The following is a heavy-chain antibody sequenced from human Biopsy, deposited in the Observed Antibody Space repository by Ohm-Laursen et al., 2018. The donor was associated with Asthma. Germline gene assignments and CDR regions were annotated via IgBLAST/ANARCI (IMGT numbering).Heavy chain of an antibody. CDR2: ISYDGGNK. CDR1: GFTFSIYD. J-gene: IGHJ4*02. D-gene: IGHD3-3*01. Sequence: SLRLSCAASGFTFSIYDIHWVRQAPGKGLEWVAVISYDGGNKFYGDSVKGRFTLSRDNAKSTLYLQMNRLRTDDTAVYYCAKRRGYSDLTDFDHWGQGTLVTVSS. V-gene: IGHV3-30*18. CDR3: AKRRGYSDLTDFDH.